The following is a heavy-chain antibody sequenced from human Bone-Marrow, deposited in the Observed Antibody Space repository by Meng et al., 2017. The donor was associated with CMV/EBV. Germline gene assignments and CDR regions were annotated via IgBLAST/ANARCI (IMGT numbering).Heavy chain of an antibody. Sequence: ITLMDSGPTLVTPXQPLTLHCTFSGFSLSTSGVGVGWIRQPPGKALEWLALIYWDDDKRYSPSLKSRLTITKDTSKNQVVLTMTNMDPVDTATYYCARVDTAMMFDPWGQGTLVTVSS. CDR3: ARVDTAMMFDP. J-gene: IGHJ5*02. CDR1: GFSLSTSGVG. CDR2: IYWDDDK. D-gene: IGHD5-18*01. V-gene: IGHV2-5*02.